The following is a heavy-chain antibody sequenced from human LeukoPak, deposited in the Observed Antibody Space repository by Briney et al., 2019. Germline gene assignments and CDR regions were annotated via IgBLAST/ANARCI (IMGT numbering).Heavy chain of an antibody. J-gene: IGHJ1*01. Sequence: GGSLRLSCAASGFTFSSYAMSWVRQAPGKGLEWVSAISGRGGSTYYADSVKGRFTISRDNPKNTLYLQMNSLRAEDTAVYYCAKPRGDSSGYFVAEYFQHWGQGTLVTVSS. D-gene: IGHD3-22*01. CDR1: GFTFSSYA. CDR3: AKPRGDSSGYFVAEYFQH. V-gene: IGHV3-23*01. CDR2: ISGRGGST.